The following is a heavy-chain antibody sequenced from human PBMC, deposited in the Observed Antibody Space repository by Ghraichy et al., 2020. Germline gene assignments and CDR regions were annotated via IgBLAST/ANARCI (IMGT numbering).Heavy chain of an antibody. CDR3: ARHGRYSYETDY. CDR1: GGSISSSSYY. J-gene: IGHJ4*02. D-gene: IGHD5-18*01. Sequence: TLSLTCTVSGGSISSSSYYWGWIRQPPGKGLEWIGSIYYSGSTYYNPSLKSRVTISVDTSKNQFSLKLSSVTAADTAVYYCARHGRYSYETDYWGQGTLVTVSS. CDR2: IYYSGST. V-gene: IGHV4-39*07.